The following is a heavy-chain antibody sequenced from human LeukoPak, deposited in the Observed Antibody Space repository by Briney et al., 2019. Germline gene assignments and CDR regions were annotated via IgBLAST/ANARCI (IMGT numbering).Heavy chain of an antibody. V-gene: IGHV3-23*01. CDR2: ISGSGGST. CDR3: AKDGYDILTGYYLLDY. Sequence: GGSLRLSCAASGFTFSSYAMSWVRQAPGKGLEWVSAISGSGGSTYYADSVKGRFTISRDSSKNTLYLQMNSLRAEDTAVYYCAKDGYDILTGYYLLDYWGQGTLVTVSS. D-gene: IGHD3-9*01. CDR1: GFTFSSYA. J-gene: IGHJ4*02.